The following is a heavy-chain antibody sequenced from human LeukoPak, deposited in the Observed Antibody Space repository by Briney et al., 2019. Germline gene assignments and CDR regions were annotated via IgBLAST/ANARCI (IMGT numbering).Heavy chain of an antibody. J-gene: IGHJ4*02. V-gene: IGHV3-53*01. CDR2: IYSGGST. CDR1: GFTVSSNY. Sequence: GGSLRLSCAASGFTVSSNYMSWVRQAPGKGLEWVSVIYSGGSTYYADSVKGRFTISRDNSKNTLYLQMNSLRAEDTAVYYCAKHNWGYLAGSGYWGQGTLVTVSS. D-gene: IGHD7-27*01. CDR3: AKHNWGYLAGSGY.